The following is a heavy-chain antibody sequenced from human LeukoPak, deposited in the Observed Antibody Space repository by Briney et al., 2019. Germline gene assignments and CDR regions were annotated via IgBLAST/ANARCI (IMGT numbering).Heavy chain of an antibody. CDR3: ARAGGYDFWSGYYPYIY. CDR2: INHSGST. CDR1: GGSFSGYY. J-gene: IGHJ4*02. V-gene: IGHV4-34*01. Sequence: TPSETLSLTCAVYGGSFSGYYWSWIRQPPGKGLEWIGEINHSGSTNYNPSLKSRVTISVDTSKNQFSLKLSSVTAADTAVYYCARAGGYDFWSGYYPYIYWGQGTLVTVSS. D-gene: IGHD3-3*01.